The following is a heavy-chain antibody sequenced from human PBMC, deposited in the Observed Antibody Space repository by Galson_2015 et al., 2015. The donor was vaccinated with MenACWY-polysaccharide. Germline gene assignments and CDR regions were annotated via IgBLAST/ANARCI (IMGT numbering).Heavy chain of an antibody. D-gene: IGHD1-26*01. J-gene: IGHJ6*03. CDR1: GGSISRYY. CDR3: ARDGAHYYYYMDV. CDR2: ISYTGTT. V-gene: IGHV4-59*01. Sequence: TLSLTCTVSGGSISRYYWSWIRQPPGKGLEWIGYISYTGTTNYNSSLKSRVTISVDTSKNQYSLKLSSVTAADTAVYYCARDGAHYYYYMDVWGKGTTVTVSS.